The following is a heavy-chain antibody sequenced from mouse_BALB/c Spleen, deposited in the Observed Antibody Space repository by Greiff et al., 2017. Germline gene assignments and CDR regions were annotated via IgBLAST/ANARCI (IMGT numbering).Heavy chain of an antibody. D-gene: IGHD2-4*01. Sequence: EVKLVESGGGLVQPGGSLRLSCATSGFTFTDYYMSWVRQPPGKALEWLCFIRNKANGYTTEYSASVKGRFIISRDNSQSILYLQMNTLRAEDSATYYCARDTGLRRGENVGWFAYWGQGTLVTVSA. CDR2: IRNKANGYTT. CDR1: GFTFTDYY. CDR3: ARDTGLRRGENVGWFAY. V-gene: IGHV7-3*02. J-gene: IGHJ3*01.